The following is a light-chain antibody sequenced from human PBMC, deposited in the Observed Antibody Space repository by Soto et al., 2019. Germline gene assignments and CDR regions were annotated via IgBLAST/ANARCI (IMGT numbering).Light chain of an antibody. V-gene: IGKV1-5*03. J-gene: IGKJ1*01. CDR2: KAS. CDR1: QTISSW. Sequence: DIRVTQCTSTLSGSVGDRVTITCRASQTISSWLAWYQQKKGKAPKLLIYKASTLKSGVPSRFSGSGYGTEFNLTISSLQPDDFATYYCQHYNSYSEAFGQGTKVDIK. CDR3: QHYNSYSEA.